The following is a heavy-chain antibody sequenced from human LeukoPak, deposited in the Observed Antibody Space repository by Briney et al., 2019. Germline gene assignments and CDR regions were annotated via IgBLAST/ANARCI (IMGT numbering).Heavy chain of an antibody. D-gene: IGHD1-7*01. V-gene: IGHV4-4*07. CDR3: AGGTAAFDI. CDR2: INSNGTT. J-gene: IGHJ3*02. CDR1: GAYISRYH. Sequence: SETLSLTCTVSGAYISRYHWSWTRQSAGKGLEWIGRINSNGTTNYNPSLKSRVTISVDTSKNQFSLKLSSVTAADTAVYYCAGGTAAFDIWGQGTMVTVSS.